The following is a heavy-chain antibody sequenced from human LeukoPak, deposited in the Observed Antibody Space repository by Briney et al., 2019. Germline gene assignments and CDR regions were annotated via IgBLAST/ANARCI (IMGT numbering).Heavy chain of an antibody. J-gene: IGHJ6*03. CDR3: ARDFSSSWYPYYYYYMDV. Sequence: PGGSLRLSCAASGFTFSSYWMSWVRQAPGKGLEGVANIKQDGSEKNHVDSVKGRFTISRDNAKNSLYLQMNSLRAEDTAVYYCARDFSSSWYPYYYYYMDVWGKGTTVTVSS. V-gene: IGHV3-7*01. CDR2: IKQDGSEK. D-gene: IGHD6-13*01. CDR1: GFTFSSYW.